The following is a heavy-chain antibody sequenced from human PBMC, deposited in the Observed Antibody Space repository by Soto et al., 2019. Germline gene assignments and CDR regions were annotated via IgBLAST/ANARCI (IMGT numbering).Heavy chain of an antibody. V-gene: IGHV4-4*02. CDR3: ARASASSKLRGVVIN. CDR1: GASIITDNW. D-gene: IGHD3-10*01. CDR2: IYHSGNT. Sequence: QVQLQESGPGLVKPSGTLSLTCALSGASIITDNWWSWVRQPPGKEMEWIGEIYHSGNTNFNPSVKSRVTISGDTAKNQFSLTGSSFNGGEPGIYYCARASASSKLRGVVINWGQGTLVTVSS. J-gene: IGHJ4*02.